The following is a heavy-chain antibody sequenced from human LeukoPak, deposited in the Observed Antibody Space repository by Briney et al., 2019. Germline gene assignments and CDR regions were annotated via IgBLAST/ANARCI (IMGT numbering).Heavy chain of an antibody. D-gene: IGHD3-22*01. CDR3: AGGLVYYDSSGYLGDAFDF. CDR2: ISYDGSNK. Sequence: GGSLRLSCAASGFTFSSYAMHWVRQAPGKGLEWVAVISYDGSNKYYADSVKGRFTISRDNSKNTLYLQMNSLRAEDTAVYYCAGGLVYYDSSGYLGDAFDFWGQGTMVTVSS. CDR1: GFTFSSYA. J-gene: IGHJ3*01. V-gene: IGHV3-30-3*01.